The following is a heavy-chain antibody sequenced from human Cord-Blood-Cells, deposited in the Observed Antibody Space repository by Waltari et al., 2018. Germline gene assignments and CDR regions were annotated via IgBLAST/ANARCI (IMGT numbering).Heavy chain of an antibody. CDR2: ISYDGSNK. CDR1: GFTFSSYG. J-gene: IGHJ4*02. CDR3: AKDGSGSYDY. Sequence: QVQLVESGGGVVQPGRSLRLSCAASGFTFSSYGMHWVRQGPGKGMEWVAVISYDGSNKYDADSVKGRFTISRDNSKNTLYLQMNSLRAEDTAVYYCAKDGSGSYDYWGQGTLVTVSS. V-gene: IGHV3-30*18. D-gene: IGHD3-10*01.